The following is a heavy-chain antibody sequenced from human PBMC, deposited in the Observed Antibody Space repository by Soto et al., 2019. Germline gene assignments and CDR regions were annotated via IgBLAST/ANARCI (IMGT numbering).Heavy chain of an antibody. CDR2: IYYSGST. Sequence: PSETLSLTCTVSGGSISSGGYYWSWIRQHPGKGLEWIGYIYYSGSTYYNPSLKSRVTISVDTSKNQFSLKLSSVTAADTAVYYCARDVRFLEWSRKGLWFDPWGQGTLVTVSS. CDR1: GGSISSGGYY. CDR3: ARDVRFLEWSRKGLWFDP. V-gene: IGHV4-31*03. D-gene: IGHD3-3*01. J-gene: IGHJ5*02.